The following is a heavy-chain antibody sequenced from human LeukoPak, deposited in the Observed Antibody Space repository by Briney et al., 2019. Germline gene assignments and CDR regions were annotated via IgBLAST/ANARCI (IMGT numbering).Heavy chain of an antibody. CDR1: GYSFTNYW. J-gene: IGHJ4*02. D-gene: IGHD5-18*01. CDR3: ARQTAMGRSGDF. V-gene: IGHV5-51*01. Sequence: GESLKTSCKASGYSFTNYWIGWVRQMPEKGLEWLGIIDPSDSDTRYTPSFQGQVTISADMSLTTAYLQWNSLKASDTAMYYCARQTAMGRSGDFWGQGTLVTVSS. CDR2: IDPSDSDT.